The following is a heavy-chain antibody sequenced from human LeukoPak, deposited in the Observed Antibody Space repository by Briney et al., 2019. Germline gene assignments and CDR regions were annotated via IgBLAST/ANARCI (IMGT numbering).Heavy chain of an antibody. CDR3: ARCLVVMSADAFDI. CDR2: IYPGDSDT. V-gene: IGHV5-51*01. CDR1: GYSFTSYW. J-gene: IGHJ3*02. D-gene: IGHD3-22*01. Sequence: GASLQISCKGSGYSFTSYWIGWVRQLPGKGLEWMGIIYPGDSDTRYSPSFQGQVTISADKSISTAYLQWSSLKASDTAMYYCARCLVVMSADAFDIWGQGTMVTVSS.